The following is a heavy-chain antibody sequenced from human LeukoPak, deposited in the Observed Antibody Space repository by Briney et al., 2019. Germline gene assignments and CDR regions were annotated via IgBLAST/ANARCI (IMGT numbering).Heavy chain of an antibody. D-gene: IGHD4-23*01. V-gene: IGHV3-53*01. Sequence: PGGSLRLSCTVSGFTVSSNYMSWVRQAPGKGLEGVAIIYSSGNTNYADSVKGRFTISRDNSKNTLYLQMNNLRADDTAVYYCARRAGGYSHSYDYWGQGTLVTVSS. J-gene: IGHJ4*02. CDR2: IYSSGNT. CDR1: GFTVSSNY. CDR3: ARRAGGYSHSYDY.